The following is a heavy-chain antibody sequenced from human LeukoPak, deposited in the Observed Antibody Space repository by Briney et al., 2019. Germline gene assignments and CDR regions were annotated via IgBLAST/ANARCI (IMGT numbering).Heavy chain of an antibody. J-gene: IGHJ5*02. D-gene: IGHD4-17*01. CDR3: ARGPDYGDVNWFDP. Sequence: GGSLRLSCAASGFTFSSYAMHWVRQAPGKGLEWVAVISYDGSNKYYADSVKGRFTISRDNSKNTLYLQMNSLRAEDTAVYYCARGPDYGDVNWFDPWGQGTLVTVSS. CDR1: GFTFSSYA. V-gene: IGHV3-30-3*01. CDR2: ISYDGSNK.